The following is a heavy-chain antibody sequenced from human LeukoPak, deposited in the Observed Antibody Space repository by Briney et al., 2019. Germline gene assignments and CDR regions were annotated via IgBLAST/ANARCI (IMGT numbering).Heavy chain of an antibody. V-gene: IGHV1-69*13. CDR3: ARAIAAAAVWFDP. CDR1: GGTFSSYA. Sequence: GASVKVSCKASGGTFSSYAISWVRQAPGQGLEWMGGIIPILGTANYAQKFQGRVTITADESTSTAYMELSSLRSEDTAVYYCARAIAAAAVWFDPWGQGTLVTVSS. CDR2: IIPILGTA. D-gene: IGHD6-13*01. J-gene: IGHJ5*02.